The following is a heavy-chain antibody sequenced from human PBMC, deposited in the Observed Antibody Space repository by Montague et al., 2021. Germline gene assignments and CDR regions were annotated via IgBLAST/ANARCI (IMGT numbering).Heavy chain of an antibody. CDR3: VESAVVVTFYSWIDT. CDR2: ISSTCGAT. V-gene: IGHV3-23*01. D-gene: IGHD3-22*01. J-gene: IGHJ5*02. CDR1: AYDLRRYD. Sequence: SLRLSCEVSAYDLRRYDMYWVRQAPGKGLESVSGISSTCGATYYXDSVKGRFTISRDNSKDTLSLQMNSLRVEDTAIYYCVESAVVVTFYSWIDTWGQGTLVTVSS.